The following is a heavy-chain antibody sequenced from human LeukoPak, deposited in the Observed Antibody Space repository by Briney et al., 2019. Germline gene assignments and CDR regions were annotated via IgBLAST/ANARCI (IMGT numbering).Heavy chain of an antibody. V-gene: IGHV4-34*01. J-gene: IGHJ4*02. D-gene: IGHD3/OR15-3a*01. CDR2: INHSGST. CDR3: ARDRSYGFGLDY. Sequence: SETLSLTCAVYGGSFSGYYWSWIRQPPGKGLEWIGEINHSGSTNYNPSLKSRVTMSVDTSKNQFSLKLSSVTAADTAVYYCARDRSYGFGLDYWGQGTLVTVSS. CDR1: GGSFSGYY.